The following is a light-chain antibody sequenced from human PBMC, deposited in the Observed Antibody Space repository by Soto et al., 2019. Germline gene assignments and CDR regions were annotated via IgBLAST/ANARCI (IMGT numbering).Light chain of an antibody. CDR2: SNN. CDR3: EAWDDSLNGHV. CDR1: SSNIGSNT. Sequence: QSALTQPPSASGTPGQRVTISCSGSSSNIGSNTVNWYQQLPGTAPKLLIYSNNQRPSGVPDRFSGSKSGTSASLAISGLQSEDEADYYCEAWDDSLNGHVFGTGTKVT. V-gene: IGLV1-44*01. J-gene: IGLJ1*01.